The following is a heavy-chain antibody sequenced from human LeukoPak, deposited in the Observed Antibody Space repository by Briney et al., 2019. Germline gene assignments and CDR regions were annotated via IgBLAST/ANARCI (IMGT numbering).Heavy chain of an antibody. Sequence: PGGSLRLSCAASGFTFSSYSMNWVRQAPGKGLEWVSSISSSSSYIYYAGSVKGRFTISRDNAKNSLYLQMNSLRAEDTAVYNCARAPGVAAPYYYYGMDVWGQGTTVTVSS. V-gene: IGHV3-21*01. CDR1: GFTFSSYS. CDR3: ARAPGVAAPYYYYGMDV. J-gene: IGHJ6*02. CDR2: ISSSSSYI. D-gene: IGHD3-10*01.